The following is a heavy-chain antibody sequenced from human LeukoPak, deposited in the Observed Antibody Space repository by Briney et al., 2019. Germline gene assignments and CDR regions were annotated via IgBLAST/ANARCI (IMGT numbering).Heavy chain of an antibody. CDR1: GFTFINYA. CDR2: TGASGVTT. V-gene: IGHV3-23*01. Sequence: GGSLRLSCAASGFTFINYAMSWVRQAPGKGLEWVSWTGASGVTTHYADSVRGRFSLSRDNAKNTVHLQMNSLRAEDTALYYCAKHRDNGDSSGYYDFEFWGQGTLVTVSS. D-gene: IGHD3-22*01. CDR3: AKHRDNGDSSGYYDFEF. J-gene: IGHJ4*02.